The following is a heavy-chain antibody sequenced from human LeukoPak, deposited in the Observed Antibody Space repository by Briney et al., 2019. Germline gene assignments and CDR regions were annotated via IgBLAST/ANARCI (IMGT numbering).Heavy chain of an antibody. V-gene: IGHV5-51*01. CDR2: IYPGDSDT. Sequence: GGSLKISCKGSGYSFTTSWIGWGRQMPGEGLEWMGIIYPGDSDTRYSPSFQGQVTISADKSISSAYLQWSSLKASDTAIYYCARVRYDRRGYYSSFDYWGQGTLVTVSS. CDR3: ARVRYDRRGYYSSFDY. J-gene: IGHJ4*02. D-gene: IGHD3-22*01. CDR1: GYSFTTSW.